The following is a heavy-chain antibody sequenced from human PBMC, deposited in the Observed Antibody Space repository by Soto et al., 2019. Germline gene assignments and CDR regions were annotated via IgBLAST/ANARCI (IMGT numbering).Heavy chain of an antibody. CDR2: INPAGGTT. CDR1: GYSFTSTY. CDR3: ALKVVTYYDN. J-gene: IGHJ4*02. Sequence: SRASGYSFTSTYVHWVRQAPGQGPEWMRIINPAGGTTYYAQKFQGRLTITSDTSTDTVFMDLNDLTSEDTAVYFCALKVVTYYDNWGQGTLLTVSS. D-gene: IGHD2-21*02. V-gene: IGHV1-46*01.